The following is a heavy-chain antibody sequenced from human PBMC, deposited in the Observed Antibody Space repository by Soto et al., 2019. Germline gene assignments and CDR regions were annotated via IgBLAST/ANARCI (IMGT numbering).Heavy chain of an antibody. J-gene: IGHJ4*02. CDR1: GFTFSSYS. D-gene: IGHD5-12*01. V-gene: IGHV3-21*01. Sequence: GGSLRLSCAASGFTFSSYSMNWVRQAPGKGLEWVSSISSSSSYIYYADSVKGRFTISRDNAKNSLYLQMNSLRAEDTAVYYCARDSEGLYSGYPYYFDYWGQGTLVTVSS. CDR3: ARDSEGLYSGYPYYFDY. CDR2: ISSSSSYI.